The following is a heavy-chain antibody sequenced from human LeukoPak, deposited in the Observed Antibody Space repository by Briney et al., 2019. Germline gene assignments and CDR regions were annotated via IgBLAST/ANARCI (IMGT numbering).Heavy chain of an antibody. V-gene: IGHV3-7*04. J-gene: IGHJ4*02. Sequence: PGGSLRLSCAASGFTFSSYWMSWVRQAPGKGLEWVANIKQDGSEKYYVDSVKGRFTISRDNAKNSLYLQMNSLRAEDTAVYYCARGAVDYDFWSGYTLFDYWGQGTLVTVSS. CDR3: ARGAVDYDFWSGYTLFDY. CDR2: IKQDGSEK. CDR1: GFTFSSYW. D-gene: IGHD3-3*01.